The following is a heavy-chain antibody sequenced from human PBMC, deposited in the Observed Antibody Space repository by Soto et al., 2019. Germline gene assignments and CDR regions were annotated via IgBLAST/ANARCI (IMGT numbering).Heavy chain of an antibody. CDR1: GFTFSTYS. Sequence: TGGSLRLSCAASGFTFSTYSMNWVRQAPGKGLEWLSYISSYSNSIYYADSVKGRFTISRDNAKKSLSLQMTSLRAEDTAVYYCARDLDCRSTSCYYYYMDVWGKGTTVTVSS. V-gene: IGHV3-48*01. CDR3: ARDLDCRSTSCYYYYMDV. D-gene: IGHD2-2*01. CDR2: ISSYSNSI. J-gene: IGHJ6*03.